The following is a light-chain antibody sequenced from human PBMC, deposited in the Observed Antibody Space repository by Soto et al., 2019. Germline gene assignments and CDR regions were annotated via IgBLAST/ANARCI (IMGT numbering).Light chain of an antibody. CDR2: EGS. V-gene: IGLV2-23*01. Sequence: QSALTQPASVSGSPGQSITISCTGTSSDVGSYNLVSWYQQHPGKAPKLMIYEGSKRPSGVSNRFSGSKSCNTAPLTISGLQAEDEAEYYCCSYAGTRVFGGGTKLTVL. CDR3: CSYAGTRV. CDR1: SSDVGSYNL. J-gene: IGLJ3*02.